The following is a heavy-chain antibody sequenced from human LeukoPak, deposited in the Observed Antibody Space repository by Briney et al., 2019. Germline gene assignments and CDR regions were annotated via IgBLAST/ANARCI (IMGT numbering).Heavy chain of an antibody. CDR1: GYRFSNYW. CDR3: AIPPGYCGNDCSFDH. CDR2: IYPGDYET. D-gene: IGHD2-21*02. Sequence: GASLKISFEGSGYRFSNYWIGWVRQLPAKGLGWMGIIYPGDYETRYSPSFQGLVTISVDKSISTAYLQWSSLKASDTAMYYCAIPPGYCGNDCSFDHWGQGTLVTVSS. V-gene: IGHV5-51*01. J-gene: IGHJ4*02.